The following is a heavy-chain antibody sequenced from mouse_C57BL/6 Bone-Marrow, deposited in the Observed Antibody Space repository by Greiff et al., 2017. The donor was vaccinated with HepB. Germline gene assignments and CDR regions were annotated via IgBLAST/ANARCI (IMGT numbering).Heavy chain of an antibody. CDR1: GFTFSDAW. J-gene: IGHJ1*03. Sequence: EVKLQESGGGLVQPGGSMKLSCAASGFTFSDAWMDWVRQSPEKGLEWVAEIRNKANNHATYYAESVKGRFTISRDDSKSSVYLQMNSLRAEDTGIYYCTRGFITTVVPWYFDGWGTGTTVTVSS. CDR2: IRNKANNHAT. D-gene: IGHD1-1*01. V-gene: IGHV6-6*01. CDR3: TRGFITTVVPWYFDG.